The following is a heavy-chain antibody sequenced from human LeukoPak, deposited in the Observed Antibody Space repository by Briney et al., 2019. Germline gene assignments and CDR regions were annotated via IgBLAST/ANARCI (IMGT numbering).Heavy chain of an antibody. V-gene: IGHV3-30*02. J-gene: IGHJ6*03. D-gene: IGHD3-10*01. CDR3: AKDQGYGSGSYPGESYYMDV. CDR1: GFSFSSYN. CDR2: IRYDGSNK. Sequence: GGSLRLSCAASGFSFSSYNMNWVRQAPGKGLEWVAFIRYDGSNKYYADSVKGRFTISRDNSKNTLYLQMNSLRAEDAAVYYCAKDQGYGSGSYPGESYYMDVWGKGTTVTIS.